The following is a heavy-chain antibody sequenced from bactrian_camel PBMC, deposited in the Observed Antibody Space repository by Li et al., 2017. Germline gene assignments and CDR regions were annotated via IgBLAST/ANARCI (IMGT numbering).Heavy chain of an antibody. CDR2: ITANGGRT. D-gene: IGHD5*01. V-gene: IGHV3S1*01. J-gene: IGHJ4*01. Sequence: HVQLVESGGGFVQPGGSLRLSCAASGFTFSSYVMTWVRQAPGKGLEWVSRITANGGRTDYVDSVKGRFTISRDNAKNMLYLQMNSLKSEDTGVYYCAEGWNAGSRGQGTQVTVS. CDR1: GFTFSSYV.